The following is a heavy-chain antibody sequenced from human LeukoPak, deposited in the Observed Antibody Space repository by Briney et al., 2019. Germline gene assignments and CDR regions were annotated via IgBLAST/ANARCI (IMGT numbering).Heavy chain of an antibody. CDR1: GGTFSSYA. D-gene: IGHD6-13*01. CDR2: IIPIFGTA. CDR3: ARCHTAGYSRLYYFDY. V-gene: IGHV1-69*13. J-gene: IGHJ4*02. Sequence: RASVKVSCKASGGTFSSYAISWVRQAPGQGLEWMGGIIPIFGTANYAQKFQGRVTITADESTSTAYMELSSLRSEDTAVYYCARCHTAGYSRLYYFDYWGQGTLVTVSS.